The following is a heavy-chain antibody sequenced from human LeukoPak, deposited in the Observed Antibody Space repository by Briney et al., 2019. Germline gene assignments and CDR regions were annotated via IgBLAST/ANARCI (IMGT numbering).Heavy chain of an antibody. CDR1: GFIFNNYA. D-gene: IGHD5-24*01. J-gene: IGHJ4*02. CDR3: AKDRGDGYKFYDN. V-gene: IGHV3-23*01. CDR2: ISGSGGST. Sequence: GGSLRLSCAASGFIFNNYAMSWVRQAPGKGLEWVSAISGSGGSTIYADSVKGRFTISRDNPKNTLYLQMISLRAEDTGVYYCAKDRGDGYKFYDNWGQGTLVTVSS.